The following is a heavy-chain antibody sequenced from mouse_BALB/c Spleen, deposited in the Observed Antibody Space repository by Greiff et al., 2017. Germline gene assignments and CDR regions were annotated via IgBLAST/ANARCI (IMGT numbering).Heavy chain of an antibody. CDR3: ARGDGNYERYFDY. CDR1: GFTFSSYA. D-gene: IGHD2-1*01. V-gene: IGHV5-6-5*01. J-gene: IGHJ2*01. CDR2: ISSGGST. Sequence: DVQLVESGGGLVKPGGSLKLSCAASGFTFSSYAMSWVRQTPEKRLEWVASISSGGSTYYPDSVKGRFTISRDNARNILYLQMSSLRSEDTAMYYCARGDGNYERYFDYWGQGTTLTVSS.